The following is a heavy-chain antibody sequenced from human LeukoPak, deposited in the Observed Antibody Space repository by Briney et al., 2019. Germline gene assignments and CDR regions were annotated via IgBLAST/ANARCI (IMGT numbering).Heavy chain of an antibody. CDR1: GGSLSGYY. CDR3: ARGGVVSYGKKGGWFDP. Sequence: SETLSLTCAVYGGSLSGYYWSWIRHSPGKGLEWIGEINHSGSTNYNPSLKSRVTISVDTSKNQFSLKLSSVTAADTAVYYCARGGVVSYGKKGGWFDPWGQGTLVTVSS. V-gene: IGHV4-34*01. J-gene: IGHJ5*02. D-gene: IGHD5-18*01. CDR2: INHSGST.